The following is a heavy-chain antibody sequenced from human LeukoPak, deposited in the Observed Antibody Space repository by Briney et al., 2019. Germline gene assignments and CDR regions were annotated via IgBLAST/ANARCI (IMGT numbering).Heavy chain of an antibody. CDR3: ARLSSSWYTYYYYYYMDV. V-gene: IGHV4-59*12. Sequence: SETLSLTCTVSGGSISNYYWSWIRQPPGKGVEWIGYIYYSGSTNYNPSLKSRVTISVDTSKNQFSLKLSSVTAADTAVFYCARLSSSWYTYYYYYYMDVWGKGTTVTISS. J-gene: IGHJ6*03. D-gene: IGHD6-13*01. CDR2: IYYSGST. CDR1: GGSISNYY.